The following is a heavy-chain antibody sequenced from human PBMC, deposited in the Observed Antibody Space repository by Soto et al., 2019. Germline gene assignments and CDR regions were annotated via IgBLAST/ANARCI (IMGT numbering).Heavy chain of an antibody. CDR1: GYSFTSYW. CDR2: IYPGDSDT. D-gene: IGHD3-9*01. V-gene: IGHV5-51*01. CDR3: ARMSTYYDILTGYSDQRNIDY. Sequence: GESLKISCKGSGYSFTSYWIGWVRQMPGKGLEWMGIIYPGDSDTRYSPSFQGQVTISADKSISTAYLQWSSLKASDTAMYYRARMSTYYDILTGYSDQRNIDYWGQGTLVTVSS. J-gene: IGHJ4*02.